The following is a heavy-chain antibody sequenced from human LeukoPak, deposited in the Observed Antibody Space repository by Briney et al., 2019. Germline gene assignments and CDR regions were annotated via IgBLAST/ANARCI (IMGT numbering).Heavy chain of an antibody. CDR3: ARAPRGYCSGGSCYSPWFDP. CDR2: IYCSGST. D-gene: IGHD2-15*01. Sequence: SETLSLTCTVSGGSISSGGYYWSWMRQHPGKGLEWIGYIYCSGSTYYNPSLKSRVTISVDTSKNQFSLKLSSVTAADTAVYYCARAPRGYCSGGSCYSPWFDPWGQGTLVTVSS. J-gene: IGHJ5*02. V-gene: IGHV4-31*03. CDR1: GGSISSGGYY.